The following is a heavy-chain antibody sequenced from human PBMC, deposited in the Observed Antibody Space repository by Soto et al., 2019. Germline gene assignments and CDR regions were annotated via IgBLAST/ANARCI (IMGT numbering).Heavy chain of an antibody. V-gene: IGHV3-30*03. CDR3: ATDIVLRVYAGNFDY. Sequence: QVQLVESGGGVVQPGRSLRLSCAASGFTFSSYGMHWVRQAPGKGLEWVAVISYDGINEDYADSVKGRFTISRDNSKNTLYLQMNSLRAEDTVVYYCATDIVLRVYAGNFDYWGQGTLVTVSS. D-gene: IGHD2-8*01. CDR1: GFTFSSYG. J-gene: IGHJ4*02. CDR2: ISYDGINE.